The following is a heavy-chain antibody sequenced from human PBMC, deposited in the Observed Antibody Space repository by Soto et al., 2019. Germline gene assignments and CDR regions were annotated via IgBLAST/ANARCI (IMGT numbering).Heavy chain of an antibody. CDR2: IYWNDDK. J-gene: IGHJ4*02. CDR1: GFSLSTSGVG. D-gene: IGHD6-19*01. CDR3: EHNTGRSGWTQFDY. Sequence: SCPTLVNPTQTLTLTCTFSGFSLSTSGVGVGWIRQPPGKALEWLAVIYWNDDKRYSPSLKSRLTITKDTSKNQVVLTMTNMDPVDTETHYCEHNTGRSGWTQFDYWGQGTLVTVSS. V-gene: IGHV2-5*01.